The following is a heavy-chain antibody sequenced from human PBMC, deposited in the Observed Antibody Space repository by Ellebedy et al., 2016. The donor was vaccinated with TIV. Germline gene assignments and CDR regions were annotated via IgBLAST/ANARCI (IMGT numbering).Heavy chain of an antibody. V-gene: IGHV4-34*01. D-gene: IGHD3-10*01. CDR1: GGSFSGYY. Sequence: SETLSLTXAVYGGSFSGYYWSWIRQPPGKGLEWIGEINHSGSTNYNPSLKSRVTISVDTSKNQFSLKLSSVTAADTAVYYCARFRGTYGQHDYWGQGTLVTVSS. CDR3: ARFRGTYGQHDY. J-gene: IGHJ4*02. CDR2: INHSGST.